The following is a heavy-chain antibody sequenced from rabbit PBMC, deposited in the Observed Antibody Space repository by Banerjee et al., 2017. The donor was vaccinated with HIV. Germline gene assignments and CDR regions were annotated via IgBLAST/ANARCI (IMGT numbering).Heavy chain of an antibody. V-gene: IGHV1S40*01. CDR3: ARGYSGDGYPTTYIHL. Sequence: QSLEESGGDLVKPEGSLTLTCTASGFSFSSGYDMCWVRQAPGKGLEWIACIYPSSRGDSKYASWAKGRFTISKTSSTTVTLQMTSLTAADTATYFCARGYSGDGYPTTYIHLWGQGTLVTVS. J-gene: IGHJ3*01. CDR1: GFSFSSGYD. D-gene: IGHD6-1*01. CDR2: IYPSSRGDS.